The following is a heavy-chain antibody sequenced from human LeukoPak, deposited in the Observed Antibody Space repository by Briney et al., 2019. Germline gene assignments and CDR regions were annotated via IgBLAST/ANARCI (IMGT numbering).Heavy chain of an antibody. CDR2: IKSDGGRT. Sequence: PGGSLRLSCAASGFSFSTYAISWVRQAPGKGLEWVSAIKSDGGRTYYADSVKGRFTISRDNSKNTVSLQMNSLRVEDTALYYCAKESPYPVGRTGRVYYFDYWGQGTPVTVSS. V-gene: IGHV3-23*01. J-gene: IGHJ4*02. CDR1: GFSFSTYA. D-gene: IGHD1-26*01. CDR3: AKESPYPVGRTGRVYYFDY.